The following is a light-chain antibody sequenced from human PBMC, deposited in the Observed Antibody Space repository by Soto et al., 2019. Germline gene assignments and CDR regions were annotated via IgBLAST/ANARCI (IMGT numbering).Light chain of an antibody. CDR2: GAS. V-gene: IGKV3-15*01. J-gene: IGKJ1*01. CDR1: QSVSSN. CDR3: QQYNNWPPRAWT. Sequence: EIVMTQSPATLSVSPGERATLSCRARQSVSSNLAWYQQKPGQAPRLLIYGASTRATGIPARFSGSGSGTEFTLTISSLQSEDFAVYYCQQYNNWPPRAWTFGQGTKVEIK.